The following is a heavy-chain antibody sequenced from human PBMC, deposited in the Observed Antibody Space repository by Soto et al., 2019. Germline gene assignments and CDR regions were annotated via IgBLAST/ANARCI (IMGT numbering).Heavy chain of an antibody. D-gene: IGHD6-19*01. CDR3: ARAAHSSAWYADP. Sequence: GGSLRLSCAASGFTFSTYWMHWVRLAPGKGVVWVAHISSDGRSTNYADSVKGRFTISRDNAKNTLNLQMKSLGAGDTAVYYCARAAHSSAWYADPWGQGTLVTVSS. CDR2: ISSDGRST. J-gene: IGHJ5*02. V-gene: IGHV3-74*01. CDR1: GFTFSTYW.